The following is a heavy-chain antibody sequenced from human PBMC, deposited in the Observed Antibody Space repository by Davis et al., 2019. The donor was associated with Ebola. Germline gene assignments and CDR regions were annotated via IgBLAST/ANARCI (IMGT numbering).Heavy chain of an antibody. CDR3: TRASLGYASFDY. J-gene: IGHJ4*02. Sequence: GGSLRLSCAASGFTFSSYWMSWVRQAPGKGLEWVANIKQDGSEKYYVDSVKGRFTISRDNAKNSLYLQMNSLRAEETAVYYCTRASLGYASFDYWGQGTLVTVSS. V-gene: IGHV3-7*03. CDR2: IKQDGSEK. D-gene: IGHD5-12*01. CDR1: GFTFSSYW.